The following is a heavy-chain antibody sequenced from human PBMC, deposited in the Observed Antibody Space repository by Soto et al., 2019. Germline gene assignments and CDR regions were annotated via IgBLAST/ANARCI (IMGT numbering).Heavy chain of an antibody. D-gene: IGHD3-10*01. CDR3: AKDRPNYFGSGGRYYKLGGDC. CDR1: GFTFSSFA. J-gene: IGHJ4*02. CDR2: ITSSGGTT. V-gene: IGHV3-23*01. Sequence: VHLLESGGGLVQPGGSLKLSCAASGFTFSSFAMSWVRQAPGKGLEWVSSITSSGGTTYYADSVKGRFTISRDNSKNTLYLQMNSLSAEDTALYYCAKDRPNYFGSGGRYYKLGGDCWGQGTLVTVSS.